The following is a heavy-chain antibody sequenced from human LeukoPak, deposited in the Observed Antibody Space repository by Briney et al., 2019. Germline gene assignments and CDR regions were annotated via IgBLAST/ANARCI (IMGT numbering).Heavy chain of an antibody. Sequence: ASVKVSCKASGYSFTSYGISWVRQAPGQGLEWMGWISADNGNTHYEQKLQGRFTMTTDTSTSTAYMELRSLRSDDTAVYYCARAIAVAGTTMDFQRWGQGTLVTVSS. CDR1: GYSFTSYG. CDR2: ISADNGNT. J-gene: IGHJ1*01. V-gene: IGHV1-18*01. CDR3: ARAIAVAGTTMDFQR. D-gene: IGHD6-19*01.